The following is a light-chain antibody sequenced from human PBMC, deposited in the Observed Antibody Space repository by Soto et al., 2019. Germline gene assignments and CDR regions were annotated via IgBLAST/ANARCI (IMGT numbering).Light chain of an antibody. CDR2: DAS. CDR3: PQYNNSPLT. CDR1: QSISTW. Sequence: DIQMTQSPSTLSASVGDRVTITCRASQSISTWLAWYQQKSGKAPKLLIYDASTLESGVPSRFSGSGSGTEFTLTISSLQPDDFATYYCPQYNNSPLTFGGGTKVDIK. J-gene: IGKJ4*01. V-gene: IGKV1-5*01.